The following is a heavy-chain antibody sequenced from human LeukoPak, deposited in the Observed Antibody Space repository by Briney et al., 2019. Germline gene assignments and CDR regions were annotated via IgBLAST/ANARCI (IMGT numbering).Heavy chain of an antibody. CDR3: ARDRSGTRHYYYYYMDV. CDR2: INWNGGST. Sequence: GGSLRLSCAASGFTFDDYGMSWVRQAPGKGLEWVSGINWNGGSTGYADSVKGRFTISRDNAKNSLYLQMNSLRAEDTALYYCARDRSGTRHYYYYYMDVWGKGTTVTVSS. D-gene: IGHD2-2*01. V-gene: IGHV3-20*04. CDR1: GFTFDDYG. J-gene: IGHJ6*03.